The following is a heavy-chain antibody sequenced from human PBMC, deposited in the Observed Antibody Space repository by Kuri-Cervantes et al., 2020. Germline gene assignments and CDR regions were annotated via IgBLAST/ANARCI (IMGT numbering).Heavy chain of an antibody. Sequence: ASVKVSCKASGYTFTGYYMHWVRQAPGQGLEWMGWINPNSGGTNYAQKFQGRVTMTRDTSISTAYMELSRLGSDDTAVYYCARSWELLGWFDPWGQGTLVTVSS. J-gene: IGHJ5*02. CDR2: INPNSGGT. CDR3: ARSWELLGWFDP. D-gene: IGHD1-26*01. CDR1: GYTFTGYY. V-gene: IGHV1-2*02.